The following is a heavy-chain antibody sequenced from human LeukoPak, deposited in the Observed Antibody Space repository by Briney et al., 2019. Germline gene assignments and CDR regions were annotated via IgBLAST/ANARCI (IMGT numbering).Heavy chain of an antibody. V-gene: IGHV4-34*01. J-gene: IGHJ4*02. CDR1: GGSCDDYY. Sequence: SETLSLTCAVYGGSCDDYYCSWIRQPPGKGLEWIGEIHPSGIFYYNSSLMSRVTISIDTSKSQFSLRLTSVTAADTAFYCCARGRDRSKAGDHWGQGSLVTVSS. CDR2: IHPSGIF. D-gene: IGHD5-24*01. CDR3: ARGRDRSKAGDH.